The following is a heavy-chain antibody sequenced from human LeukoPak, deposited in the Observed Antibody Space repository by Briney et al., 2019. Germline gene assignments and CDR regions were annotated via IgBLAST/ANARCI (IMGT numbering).Heavy chain of an antibody. CDR2: INPNSGGT. V-gene: IGHV1-2*02. CDR1: GYTFTGYY. Sequence: ASVKVSCKASGYTFTGYYMHWVRQAPGQGLEWMGWINPNSGGTNYAQKFQGRVTITRNTSISTAYMELSSLRSEDTAVYYCARGRTDPSAFDIWGQGTMVTVSS. J-gene: IGHJ3*02. CDR3: ARGRTDPSAFDI.